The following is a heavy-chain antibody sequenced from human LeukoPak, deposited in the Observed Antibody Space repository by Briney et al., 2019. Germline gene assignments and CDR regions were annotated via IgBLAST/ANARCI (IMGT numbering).Heavy chain of an antibody. J-gene: IGHJ4*02. V-gene: IGHV3-21*01. CDR3: TRSVTGYCGGDCYSGDY. D-gene: IGHD2-21*02. Sequence: GGSLRLSCAASGFTFSSYNMNWVRQAPGKGLEWVSSISSSSSYIYYADSVKGRFTISRDNAKNSLYLQMNSLRAEDTAVYYCTRSVTGYCGGDCYSGDYWGQGTLVTVSS. CDR2: ISSSSSYI. CDR1: GFTFSSYN.